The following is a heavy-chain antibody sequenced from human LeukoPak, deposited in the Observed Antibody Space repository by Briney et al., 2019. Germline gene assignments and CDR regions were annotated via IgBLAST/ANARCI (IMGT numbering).Heavy chain of an antibody. CDR1: GFTLSNYA. Sequence: GGSLRLSCAVSGFTLSNYAMSWVRRAPGKGLEWVSGISVGGGRTYYADSVKGRFTISRDNFNNTLYLQMNSLRAEDTAVYYCAKPGYDDSGPYVDYWGQGTLVTVPS. CDR2: ISVGGGRT. CDR3: AKPGYDDSGPYVDY. V-gene: IGHV3-23*01. D-gene: IGHD3-22*01. J-gene: IGHJ4*02.